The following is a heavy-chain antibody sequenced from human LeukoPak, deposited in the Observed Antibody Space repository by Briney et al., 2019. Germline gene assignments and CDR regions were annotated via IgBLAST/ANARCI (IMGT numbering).Heavy chain of an antibody. D-gene: IGHD3-10*01. CDR3: ARDLGVVRFDP. Sequence: PGGPLRLSCAASGFTFNKYWMSWVRQAPGKGLEWVANRKQDGREYYYVDSVKGRFTIYRDNAKNSLYVQKNSLRGGDTAVYYCARDLGVVRFDPWGQGTLVTVSS. J-gene: IGHJ5*02. V-gene: IGHV3-7*01. CDR2: RKQDGREY. CDR1: GFTFNKYW.